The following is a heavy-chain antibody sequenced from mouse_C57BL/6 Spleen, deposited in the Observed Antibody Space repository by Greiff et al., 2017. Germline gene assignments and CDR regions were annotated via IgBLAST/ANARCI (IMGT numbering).Heavy chain of an antibody. J-gene: IGHJ1*03. D-gene: IGHD1-1*01. V-gene: IGHV1-76*01. Sequence: QVQLKESGAELVRPGASVKLSCKASGYTFTDYYINWVKQRPGQGLEWIARIYPGSGNTYYKEKFKGKATLTAEKSSSTAYMQLSSLSSEDSAVYFCARLAGLLYGSSPCFDVWGTGTTGTVSS. CDR2: IYPGSGNT. CDR1: GYTFTDYY. CDR3: ARLAGLLYGSSPCFDV.